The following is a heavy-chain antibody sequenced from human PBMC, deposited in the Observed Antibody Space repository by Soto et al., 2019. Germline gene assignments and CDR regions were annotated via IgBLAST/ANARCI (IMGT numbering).Heavy chain of an antibody. CDR2: ISGGGDAT. V-gene: IGHV3-23*01. CDR1: GFTFISYA. Sequence: EVQLLESGGGLVQPGGSLRLSCAASGFTFISYAMNWVRQAPGKGLQWVSAISGGGDATFYADSVKGRFTISRDNSRNTVTLQMNSLGADDTALYYCARKVPGSTTRPDYWYFGLWGRGTLVTVSS. D-gene: IGHD3-10*01. J-gene: IGHJ2*01. CDR3: ARKVPGSTTRPDYWYFGL.